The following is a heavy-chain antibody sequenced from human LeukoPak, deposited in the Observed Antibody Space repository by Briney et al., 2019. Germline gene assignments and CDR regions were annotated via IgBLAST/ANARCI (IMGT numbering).Heavy chain of an antibody. V-gene: IGHV5-51*01. CDR3: ARREWLLSGGFDY. D-gene: IGHD3-3*01. CDR1: GYSFTSYW. CDR2: IYPGDSDT. J-gene: IGHJ4*02. Sequence: GESLKISCKGSGYSFTSYWIGRVRQMPGKGLEWMGIIYPGDSDTRYSPSFQGQVTISANKSISTAYLQWSSLKASDTAMYYCARREWLLSGGFDYWGQGTLVTVSS.